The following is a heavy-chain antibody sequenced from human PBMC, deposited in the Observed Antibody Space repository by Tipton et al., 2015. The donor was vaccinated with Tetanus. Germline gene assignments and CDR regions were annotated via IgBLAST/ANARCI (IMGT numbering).Heavy chain of an antibody. CDR3: AKDLDSYDSSGWGDY. V-gene: IGHV3-30*18. CDR1: GFTFSSYG. D-gene: IGHD3-22*01. CDR2: ISYDGSNK. J-gene: IGHJ4*02. Sequence: SLRLSCAASGFTFSSYGMHWVRQAPGKGLEWVAVISYDGSNKYYADSVKGRFTISRDNSKNTLYLQMNSLRAEDTAVYYCAKDLDSYDSSGWGDYWGQGTLVTVSS.